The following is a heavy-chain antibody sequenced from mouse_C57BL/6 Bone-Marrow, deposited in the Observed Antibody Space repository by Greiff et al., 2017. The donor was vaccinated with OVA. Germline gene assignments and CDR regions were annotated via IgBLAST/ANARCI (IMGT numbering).Heavy chain of an antibody. V-gene: IGHV1-50*01. CDR3: AIDYDYAMDY. CDR1: GYTFTSYW. J-gene: IGHJ4*01. D-gene: IGHD2-4*01. Sequence: VQLQQSGAELVKPGASVKLSCKASGYTFTSYWMQWVKQRPGQGLEWIGEIDPSDSYTNYNQKFKGKATLTVDTSSSTAYMQLSSLTSEDSAVSYCAIDYDYAMDYWGQGTTVTVSS. CDR2: IDPSDSYT.